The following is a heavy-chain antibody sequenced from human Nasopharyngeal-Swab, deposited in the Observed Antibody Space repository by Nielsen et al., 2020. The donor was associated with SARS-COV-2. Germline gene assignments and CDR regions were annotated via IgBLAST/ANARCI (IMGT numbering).Heavy chain of an antibody. CDR3: ARNPTAQGHGYYYYMDV. V-gene: IGHV4-30-4*01. Sequence: RQAPGKGLEWIGYIYYSGSTYYNPSLKSRVTISVDTSKNQFSLKLSSVTAADTAVYYCARNPTAQGHGYYYYMDVWGKGTTVTVSS. CDR2: IYYSGST. J-gene: IGHJ6*03. D-gene: IGHD5-18*01.